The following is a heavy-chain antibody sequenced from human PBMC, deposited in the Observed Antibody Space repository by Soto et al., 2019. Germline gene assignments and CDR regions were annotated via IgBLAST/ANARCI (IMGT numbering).Heavy chain of an antibody. V-gene: IGHV4-59*01. CDR3: TRGPPRVQWFDP. CDR2: VFYTGRA. J-gene: IGHJ5*02. CDR1: GGSLGSYY. Sequence: PSETLSLTCTVSGGSLGSYYWSWIRQPPGKGLEWIGYVFYTGRANYNPSLKSRVTMSLDTSRNQFSLKLSSVTAADTAVYYCTRGPPRVQWFDPWGLGTLVTVSS.